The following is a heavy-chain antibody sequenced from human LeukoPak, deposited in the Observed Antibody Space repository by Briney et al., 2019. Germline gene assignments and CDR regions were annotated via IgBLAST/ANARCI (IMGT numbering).Heavy chain of an antibody. Sequence: SETLSLTCTVSGGSISSYYWSWIRQPPGKGLEWIGYIYYSGSTNYNPSLKSRVTISVDTSKNQFSLKLSSVTAADTAVYYCARAGVLWFGDQTDAFDIWGHGTMVTVSS. CDR2: IYYSGST. D-gene: IGHD3-10*01. J-gene: IGHJ3*02. V-gene: IGHV4-59*01. CDR1: GGSISSYY. CDR3: ARAGVLWFGDQTDAFDI.